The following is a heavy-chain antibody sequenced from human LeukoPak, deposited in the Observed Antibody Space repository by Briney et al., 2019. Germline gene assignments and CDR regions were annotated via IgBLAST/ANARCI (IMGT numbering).Heavy chain of an antibody. J-gene: IGHJ3*02. D-gene: IGHD3-22*01. V-gene: IGHV4-59*01. CDR1: GGSISNYY. Sequence: SETLSLTCTVSGGSISNYYWSWIRQPPGKGLEWIGYTYYSGSTNYNPSLKSRVTISVDTSKNQFSLKLSSVTAADTAVYYCARYDSSLYDAFDIWGQGTMVTVSS. CDR3: ARYDSSLYDAFDI. CDR2: TYYSGST.